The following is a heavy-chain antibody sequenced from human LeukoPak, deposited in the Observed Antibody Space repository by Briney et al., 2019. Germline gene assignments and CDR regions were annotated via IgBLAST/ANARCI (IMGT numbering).Heavy chain of an antibody. CDR3: TRDPGFKSIAGTGVHD. CDR1: GLYLWNYW. D-gene: IGHD6-13*01. V-gene: IGHV3-7*01. Sequence: PGGSLRLSCEVSGLYLWNYWMSWVRQAPGKGLEWVASISQDGSEKYYVDSVKGRFTISRDNARRSLYLQMNSLRAEDTSLYYCTRDPGFKSIAGTGVHDWGQGTLVRVSS. CDR2: ISQDGSEK. J-gene: IGHJ4*02.